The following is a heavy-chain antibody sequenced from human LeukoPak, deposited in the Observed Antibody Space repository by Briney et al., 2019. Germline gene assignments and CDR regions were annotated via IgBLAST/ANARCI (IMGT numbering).Heavy chain of an antibody. Sequence: SGPTLVKPTQTLTLTCTFSGFSLSTSGVGVGWIRQPPGKALEWLALIYWDDDKRYSPSLKSRLTITKDTSKNQVVLTMTNMDLVDTATYYCAHSLYCSGGSCYSSAHYYFDYWGQGTLVTVSS. CDR2: IYWDDDK. D-gene: IGHD2-15*01. CDR3: AHSLYCSGGSCYSSAHYYFDY. V-gene: IGHV2-5*02. CDR1: GFSLSTSGVG. J-gene: IGHJ4*02.